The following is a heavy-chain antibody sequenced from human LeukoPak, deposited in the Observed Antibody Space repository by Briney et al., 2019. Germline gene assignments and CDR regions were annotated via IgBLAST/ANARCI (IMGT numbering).Heavy chain of an antibody. CDR1: GFAFSRHG. J-gene: IGHJ4*02. Sequence: GGSLRLSCAASGFAFSRHGIHWVRQAPGKGLEWVSSISSSGSNIYYADSMKGRSTISRDNAKNSLYLQMNSLRAEDTAVYYCARTFDYWGQGTLVTVSS. CDR2: ISSSGSNI. V-gene: IGHV3-21*01. CDR3: ARTFDY.